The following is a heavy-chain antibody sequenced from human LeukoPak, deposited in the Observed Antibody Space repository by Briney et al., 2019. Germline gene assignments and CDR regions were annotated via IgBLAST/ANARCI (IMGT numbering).Heavy chain of an antibody. Sequence: PGGTLRLSCAASGFTFSSYGMSWVRQAPGKGLEWVSAISGSGGSTYYADSVKGRFTISRDNSKNTLYLQMNSLRAEDTAVYYCAKEGATEGSLTNFDYWGQGTLVTVSS. V-gene: IGHV3-23*01. CDR2: ISGSGGST. CDR3: AKEGATEGSLTNFDY. D-gene: IGHD5-12*01. J-gene: IGHJ4*02. CDR1: GFTFSSYG.